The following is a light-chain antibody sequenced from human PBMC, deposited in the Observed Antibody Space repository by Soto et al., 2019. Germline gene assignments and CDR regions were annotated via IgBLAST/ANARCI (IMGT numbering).Light chain of an antibody. J-gene: IGKJ1*01. CDR1: QSVSSSY. CDR2: GAS. V-gene: IGKV3-20*01. CDR3: QQYGSSSTWT. Sequence: EIVLTQSPGTLSLSPGERATLSCRASQSVSSSYLAWYQQKPGQAPRLLIYGASSMATGIPDRFSGSGSGTDFTLTISRLEPEDFAVYYCQQYGSSSTWTFGQGTKVEIK.